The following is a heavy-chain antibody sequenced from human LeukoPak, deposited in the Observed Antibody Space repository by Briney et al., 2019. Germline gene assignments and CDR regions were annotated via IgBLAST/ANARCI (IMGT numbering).Heavy chain of an antibody. V-gene: IGHV3-21*01. J-gene: IGHJ4*02. Sequence: GGSLRLSCAASGFTFSSYSMNWVRQAPGKGLEWVSSISSSSSYIYYADSVKGRFTISRDNAKNSLYLQMNSLRAEDTAVYYCARENARELSLEYFDYRGQGTLVTVSS. CDR3: ARENARELSLEYFDY. CDR2: ISSSSSYI. CDR1: GFTFSSYS. D-gene: IGHD3-16*02.